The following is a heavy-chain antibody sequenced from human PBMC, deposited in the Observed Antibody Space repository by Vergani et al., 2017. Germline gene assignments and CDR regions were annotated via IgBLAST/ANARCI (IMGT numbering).Heavy chain of an antibody. CDR1: GGSFSGYY. V-gene: IGHV4-34*11. J-gene: IGHJ3*02. CDR3: AREDGWFGEQDAFDI. D-gene: IGHD3-10*01. CDR2: IYYSGST. Sequence: QVQLQQWGAGLLKPSETLSLTCAVYGGSFSGYYWSWIRQPPGKGLEWIGYIYYSGSTNYNPSLKSRVTISVDTSKNQFSLKLSSVTAADTAVYYCAREDGWFGEQDAFDIWGQGTMVTVSS.